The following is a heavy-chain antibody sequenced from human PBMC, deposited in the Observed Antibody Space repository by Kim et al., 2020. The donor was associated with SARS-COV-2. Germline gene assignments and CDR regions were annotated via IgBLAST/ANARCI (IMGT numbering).Heavy chain of an antibody. J-gene: IGHJ5*02. CDR3: AVAKSYSSGWYPNWFDP. D-gene: IGHD6-19*01. CDR1: GGSISSSSYY. Sequence: SETLSLTCTVSGGSISSSSYYWGWIRQPPGKGLEWIGSIYYSGSTYYNPSLKSRVTISVDTSKNQFSLKLSSVTAADTAVYYCAVAKSYSSGWYPNWFDPWGQGTLVTVSS. V-gene: IGHV4-39*01. CDR2: IYYSGST.